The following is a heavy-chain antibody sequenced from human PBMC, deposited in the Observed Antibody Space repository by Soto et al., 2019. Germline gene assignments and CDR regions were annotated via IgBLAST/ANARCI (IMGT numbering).Heavy chain of an antibody. V-gene: IGHV3-74*01. Sequence: EVQLVESGGGLVQPGGSLRLSCAASRFTLSGTWMHWVRQAPGKGLVWVSRIDARSGTSYADSVRGRFTISRDNAKNTLYLKMNNLRAEDTAMYYCGTVFEHWGQGILVTVSS. CDR3: GTVFEH. CDR1: RFTLSGTW. CDR2: IDARSGT. J-gene: IGHJ4*02.